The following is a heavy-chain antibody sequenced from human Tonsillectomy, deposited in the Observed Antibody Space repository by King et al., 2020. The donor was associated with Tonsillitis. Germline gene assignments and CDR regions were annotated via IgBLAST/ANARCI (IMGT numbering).Heavy chain of an antibody. J-gene: IGHJ4*02. CDR1: EFIFTNYS. V-gene: IGHV3-30*04. Sequence: VQLVESGGGVVQPGRSLRLSCAASEFIFTNYSLHWVRQAPGKGLEWVAVISYNGAKEYYADSVEGRFTISRDNSKNTLYLQMNSLGAEDTAVYYCARVEAAAKSYYFDYWGQGALVTVSS. CDR3: ARVEAAAKSYYFDY. CDR2: ISYNGAKE. D-gene: IGHD2-15*01.